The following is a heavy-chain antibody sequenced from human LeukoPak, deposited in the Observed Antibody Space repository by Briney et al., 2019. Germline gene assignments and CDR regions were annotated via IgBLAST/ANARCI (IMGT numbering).Heavy chain of an antibody. V-gene: IGHV3-9*01. D-gene: IGHD4-17*01. CDR3: AKDMGLGPTVTTVAFDI. Sequence: GGSLRLSCAASGFTFDDYAMHWVRHAPGKGLEWVSGISWNSGSIGYADSVKGRFTISRDNAKNSLYLQMNSLRAEDTALYYCAKDMGLGPTVTTVAFDIWGQGTMVTVSS. CDR2: ISWNSGSI. CDR1: GFTFDDYA. J-gene: IGHJ3*02.